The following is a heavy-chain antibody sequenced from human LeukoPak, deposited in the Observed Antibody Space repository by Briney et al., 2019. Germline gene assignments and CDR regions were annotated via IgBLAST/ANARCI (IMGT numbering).Heavy chain of an antibody. D-gene: IGHD3-10*01. CDR3: AAGDTLVRGVIIPFAP. CDR1: GFTLINSP. J-gene: IGHJ5*02. CDR2: IIVGSGQT. V-gene: IGHV1-58*01. Sequence: GTSVKVSCKASGFTLINSPVQWVRQARGQRLEWVGWIIVGSGQTRYAQKFQERVTITRDMSTSTAFLELSSLRSEDSAVYYCAAGDTLVRGVIIPFAPWGQGTLVTVSS.